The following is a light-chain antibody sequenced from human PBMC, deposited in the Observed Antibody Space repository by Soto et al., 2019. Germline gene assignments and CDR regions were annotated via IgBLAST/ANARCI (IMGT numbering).Light chain of an antibody. CDR3: QQSYNGPFT. V-gene: IGKV1-39*01. Sequence: DIQITHAPSSLSPSVGDRVTITCRASQSISNYLHWYQQKIGKGPKVLIYSASSIQSGVPSRFNGSGSGTDFTLTISNLQPEDSATYYCQQSYNGPFTFGPGTKVDIK. CDR1: QSISNY. J-gene: IGKJ3*01. CDR2: SAS.